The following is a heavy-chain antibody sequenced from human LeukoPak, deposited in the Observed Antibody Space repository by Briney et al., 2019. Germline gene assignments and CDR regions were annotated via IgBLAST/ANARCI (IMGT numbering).Heavy chain of an antibody. V-gene: IGHV4-34*01. D-gene: IGHD6-19*01. CDR1: DGSFSGYY. Sequence: SETLSLTCAVYDGSFSGYYWSWIRQPPGKGLEWIGEINHSGSTNYNPSLKSRVTISVDTSKNQFSLKLSSVTAADTAVYYCARQSSGWTYYYYYMDVWGKGTTVTVSS. J-gene: IGHJ6*03. CDR2: INHSGST. CDR3: ARQSSGWTYYYYYMDV.